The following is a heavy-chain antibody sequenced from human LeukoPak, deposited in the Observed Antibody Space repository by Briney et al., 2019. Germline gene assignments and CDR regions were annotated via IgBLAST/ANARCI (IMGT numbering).Heavy chain of an antibody. Sequence: ASVKVSCKASGYTFTSYGIHWVRQAPGQGLEWMGWINPNTGDTNYAQNFQGRVTMTRDTSMSIAYMELSRLRSGDTAVYYCARDKGAVGSDYWGQGTLVTVSS. V-gene: IGHV1-2*02. D-gene: IGHD2-2*01. CDR2: INPNTGDT. J-gene: IGHJ4*02. CDR3: ARDKGAVGSDY. CDR1: GYTFTSYG.